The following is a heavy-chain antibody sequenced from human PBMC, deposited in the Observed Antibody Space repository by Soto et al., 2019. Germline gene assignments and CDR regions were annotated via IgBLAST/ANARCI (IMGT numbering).Heavy chain of an antibody. CDR1: GFTFNDHY. V-gene: IGHV3-72*01. CDR2: SKKRGQGFTI. CDR3: TVWIEGACY. D-gene: IGHD3-16*01. J-gene: IGHJ4*02. Sequence: HLVASGGGLVQPGGSLRLSCAASGFTFNDHYMDWVRQAPGRGLEGVAGSKKRGQGFTIAYAASLKGRFTISRDDSANSLYLQMNRVETDDTAVYYCTVWIEGACYWGRGILVTVSS.